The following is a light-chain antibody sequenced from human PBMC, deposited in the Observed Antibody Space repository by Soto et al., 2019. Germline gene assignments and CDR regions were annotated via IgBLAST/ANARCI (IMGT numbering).Light chain of an antibody. V-gene: IGKV3-15*01. CDR1: QSVSSN. Sequence: EIVMTQSPGTLSVSPGERATLSCRASQSVSSNLAWYQQKPGQAPRLLIYGASTRAIGIPARFSGTGSGTEFTLTISSLQSEDFAVYYCQQYNNGWTFGQGTKVDI. CDR3: QQYNNGWT. CDR2: GAS. J-gene: IGKJ1*01.